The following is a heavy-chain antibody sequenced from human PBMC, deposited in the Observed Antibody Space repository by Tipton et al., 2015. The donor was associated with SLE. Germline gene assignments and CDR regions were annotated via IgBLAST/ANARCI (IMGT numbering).Heavy chain of an antibody. J-gene: IGHJ6*03. Sequence: QLVQSGAEVKKPGASVKVSCKASGYTFTSYGISWVRQAPGQGLEWMGWISAYNGNTNYAQKLQGRVTMITDTSTSTAYMELRSLRSDDTAVYYCAKGGGDILTGYYPVLDYYYMDVWGKGTTVTVSS. CDR3: AKGGGDILTGYYPVLDYYYMDV. V-gene: IGHV1-18*01. CDR2: ISAYNGNT. CDR1: GYTFTSYG. D-gene: IGHD3-9*01.